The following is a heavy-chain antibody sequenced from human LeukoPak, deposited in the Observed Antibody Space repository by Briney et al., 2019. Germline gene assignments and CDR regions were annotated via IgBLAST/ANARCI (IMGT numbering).Heavy chain of an antibody. CDR1: GGSFSGDY. CDR3: AGWYYYATSGDAFDI. J-gene: IGHJ3*02. V-gene: IGHV4-34*01. D-gene: IGHD3-22*01. Sequence: PSETLSLTCAVYGGSFSGDYWSWIRQPPGKGLEWIGESNHSGNTNYNPSLKSRVTISVDTSKNQFSLKLSSVTAADTAVYYCAGWYYYATSGDAFDIWGQGTMVTVSS. CDR2: SNHSGNT.